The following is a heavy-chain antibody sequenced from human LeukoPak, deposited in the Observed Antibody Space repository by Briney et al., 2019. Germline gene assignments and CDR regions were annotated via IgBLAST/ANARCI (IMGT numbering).Heavy chain of an antibody. CDR3: ARDRKSEIGGAIAGHYMDV. V-gene: IGHV1-46*01. CDR1: GYTFTTYY. Sequence: ASVKVSCKASGYTFTTYYMHWVRQAPGQGLEWIGIIKPGDSITSYSQNFRGRVTVTRDMSTTTVYMEMSSLRSDDTAVYYCARDRKSEIGGAIAGHYMDVWGIGTTVTVSS. J-gene: IGHJ6*03. CDR2: IKPGDSIT. D-gene: IGHD3-16*02.